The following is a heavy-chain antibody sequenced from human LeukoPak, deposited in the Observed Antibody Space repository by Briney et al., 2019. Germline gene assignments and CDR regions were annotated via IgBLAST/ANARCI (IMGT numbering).Heavy chain of an antibody. CDR2: IYYSGTT. CDR3: ARGVYIAAAQYAY. Sequence: SETLSLTCTVSGGSISSYYWSWIRQPPGKGLEWIGYIYYSGTTNYDPSLKSRVTISVDTSKNQFSLKLSSVTAADTAVYYCARGVYIAAAQYAYWGQGTLVTVSP. CDR1: GGSISSYY. J-gene: IGHJ4*02. D-gene: IGHD6-13*01. V-gene: IGHV4-59*01.